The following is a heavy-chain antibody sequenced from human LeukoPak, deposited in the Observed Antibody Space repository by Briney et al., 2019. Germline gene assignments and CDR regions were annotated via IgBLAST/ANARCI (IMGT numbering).Heavy chain of an antibody. J-gene: IGHJ5*02. CDR2: INPNSGGT. CDR1: GYTFTGYY. D-gene: IGHD2-2*01. V-gene: IGHV1-2*02. CDR3: ARGGYCSSTSCRNWFDP. Sequence: ASVKVSCKASGYTFTGYYMHWVRQAPGQGLEWMGWINPNSGGTNYAQKFQGRVTMTRDTSSSTAYMELSRLRSDDTAVYYCARGGYCSSTSCRNWFDPWGQGTLVTVSS.